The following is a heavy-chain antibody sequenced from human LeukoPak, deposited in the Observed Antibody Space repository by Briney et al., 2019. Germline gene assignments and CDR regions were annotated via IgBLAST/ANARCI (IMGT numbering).Heavy chain of an antibody. CDR1: GGSISSYY. CDR3: ARATPYGSGSYGYYYGMDV. D-gene: IGHD3-10*01. J-gene: IGHJ6*02. CDR2: IYYSGST. Sequence: SETLSLTCTVSGGSISSYYWSWIRQPPGKGLEWIGYIYYSGSTYYNPSLKSRVTISVDTSKNQFSLKLSSVAAADTAVYYCARATPYGSGSYGYYYGMDVWGQGTTVTVSS. V-gene: IGHV4-59*08.